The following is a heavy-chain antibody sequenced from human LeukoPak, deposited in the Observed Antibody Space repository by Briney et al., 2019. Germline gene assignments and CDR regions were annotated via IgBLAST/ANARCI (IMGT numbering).Heavy chain of an antibody. CDR2: ISTSGNT. D-gene: IGHD3-9*01. CDR3: ARLRNFEENYYYMDV. J-gene: IGHJ6*03. V-gene: IGHV4-4*09. CDR1: GDSIRSSY. Sequence: SETLSLTCTVSGDSIRSSYWSWIRQSPGKGLEWIGYISTSGNTNYNPSLKSRVYISIDTPKNQFSLKLSSVTAADTAVYYCARLRNFEENYYYMDVWAKGTTVSLSS.